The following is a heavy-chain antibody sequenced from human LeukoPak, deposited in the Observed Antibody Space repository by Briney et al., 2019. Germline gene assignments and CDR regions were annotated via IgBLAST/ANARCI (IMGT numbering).Heavy chain of an antibody. V-gene: IGHV3-48*03. D-gene: IGHD6-19*01. CDR3: AREGITSYSGGWYQHFQH. Sequence: PGGSLRLSCAASGFTFSSYEMNWVRQAPGKGLEWVSYISSSGSTIYYADSVKGRFTISRDNAKNSLYLQMNSLRAEDTAVYYCAREGITSYSGGWYQHFQHWGQGTLVTVSS. CDR2: ISSSGSTI. J-gene: IGHJ1*01. CDR1: GFTFSSYE.